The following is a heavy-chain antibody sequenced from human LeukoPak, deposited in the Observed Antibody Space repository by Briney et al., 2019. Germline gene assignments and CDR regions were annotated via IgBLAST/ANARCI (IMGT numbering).Heavy chain of an antibody. CDR1: GYSINSGYC. J-gene: IGHJ4*02. D-gene: IGHD3-22*01. CDR3: ARVPHSVEGSMKAVFIHYFDY. V-gene: IGHV4-38-2*01. CDR2: IDHSGNT. Sequence: PSETLSLSCAVSGYSINSGYCWGWIRQPPGKGLEWIGGIDHSGNTHYNPSLKNRVTISVDTSKNDFSLKLSSVTATDTAVYYCARVPHSVEGSMKAVFIHYFDYWGQGSLVTVSS.